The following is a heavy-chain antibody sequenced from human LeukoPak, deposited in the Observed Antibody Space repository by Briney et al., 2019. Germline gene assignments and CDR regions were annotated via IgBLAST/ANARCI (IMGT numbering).Heavy chain of an antibody. V-gene: IGHV3-7*01. Sequence: GGSLRLSFSASGFTFSSYWMSWVRQAPGKGLEWVANIKQDGSEKYYVDSVKGRFTISRDNAKNSLYLQMNSLRAEDTAVYYCAKDEGDGYNAGNYWGQGTLVTVSS. CDR1: GFTFSSYW. CDR2: IKQDGSEK. CDR3: AKDEGDGYNAGNY. J-gene: IGHJ4*02. D-gene: IGHD5-24*01.